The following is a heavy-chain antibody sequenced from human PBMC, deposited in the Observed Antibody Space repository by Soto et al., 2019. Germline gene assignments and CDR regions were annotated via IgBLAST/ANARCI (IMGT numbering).Heavy chain of an antibody. D-gene: IGHD3-16*02. J-gene: IGHJ4*02. CDR3: ARIQDYVWGSYPYDV. CDR1: GFSLNDARVG. V-gene: IGHV2-26*01. CDR2: IFSNDEK. Sequence: SGPTLVNPTETLTLTCTVSGFSLNDARVGVSWIRQPPGRALEWLAHIFSNDEKSYSTSLYNRLTISKDTSKSQVVLTMTNMGPVDTATYFCARIQDYVWGSYPYDVWGQGSLVTVSS.